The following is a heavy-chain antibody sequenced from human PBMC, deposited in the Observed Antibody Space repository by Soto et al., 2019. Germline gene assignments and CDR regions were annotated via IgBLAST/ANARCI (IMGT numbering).Heavy chain of an antibody. CDR2: ISAYNGNT. V-gene: IGHV1-18*01. Sequence: QVQLVQSGAEVKKPGASVKVSCKASGYTFTSYGISWVRQAPGQGLEWMGWISAYNGNTNYAQKLRGRVTMTTDTSTSTAYMELRSLRSDDTAVYYCARDIQTYCSGGSCYAGGYFDYWGQGTLVTVSS. J-gene: IGHJ4*02. CDR1: GYTFTSYG. D-gene: IGHD2-15*01. CDR3: ARDIQTYCSGGSCYAGGYFDY.